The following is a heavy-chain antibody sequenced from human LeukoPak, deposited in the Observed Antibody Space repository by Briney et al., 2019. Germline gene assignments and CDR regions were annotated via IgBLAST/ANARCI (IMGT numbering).Heavy chain of an antibody. CDR1: GFTFSSYA. Sequence: PGRSLRLSCAAPGFTFSSYAMHWVRQAPGKGLEWVAVISYDGSNKYYADSVKGRFTISRDNSKNTLYLQMNSLKAEDTAVYYCAREGGYDSAPDYWGQGTLVTVSS. D-gene: IGHD5-12*01. CDR2: ISYDGSNK. J-gene: IGHJ4*02. CDR3: AREGGYDSAPDY. V-gene: IGHV3-30*04.